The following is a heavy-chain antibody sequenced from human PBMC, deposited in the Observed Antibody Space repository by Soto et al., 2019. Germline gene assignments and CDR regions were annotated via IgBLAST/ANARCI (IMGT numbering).Heavy chain of an antibody. J-gene: IGHJ4*02. D-gene: IGHD3-3*01. CDR1: GGSISSGGYY. CDR3: ARGSDYDFWSGYFDY. Sequence: QVQLQESGPGLVKPSQTLSLTCTVSGGSISSGGYYWSWIRQHPGKGLEWIGYIYYSGSTYYNPSLKSRVTISVDTSKNQCSLKLSSVTAADTAVYYCARGSDYDFWSGYFDYWGQGTLVTVSS. V-gene: IGHV4-31*03. CDR2: IYYSGST.